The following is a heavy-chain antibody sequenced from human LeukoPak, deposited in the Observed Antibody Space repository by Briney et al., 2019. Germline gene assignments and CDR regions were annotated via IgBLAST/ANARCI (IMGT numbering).Heavy chain of an antibody. CDR1: GYTFTNYG. CDR3: ANVGSYSSSS. J-gene: IGHJ5*02. CDR2: INPNSGGT. Sequence: ASVKVSCKASGYTFTNYGISWVRQAPGQGLEWMGWINPNSGGTNYAQKFQGRVTMTRDTSISTAYMELSRLRSDDTAVYYCANVGSYSSSSWGQGTLVTVSS. D-gene: IGHD6-6*01. V-gene: IGHV1-2*02.